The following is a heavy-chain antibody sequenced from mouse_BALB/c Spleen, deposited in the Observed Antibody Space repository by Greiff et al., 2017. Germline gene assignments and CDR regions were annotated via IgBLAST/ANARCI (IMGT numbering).Heavy chain of an antibody. J-gene: IGHJ4*01. CDR3: VRDNQYGNYEDAMDY. CDR2: IWTGGGT. D-gene: IGHD2-10*02. V-gene: IGHV2-9-2*01. Sequence: QVQLKQSGPGLVAPSQSLSITCTVSGFSLTSYDISWIRQPPGKGLEWLGVIWTGGGTNYNSAFMSRLSISKDNSKSQVFLKMNSLQTDDTAIYYCVRDNQYGNYEDAMDYWGQGTSVTVSS. CDR1: GFSLTSYD.